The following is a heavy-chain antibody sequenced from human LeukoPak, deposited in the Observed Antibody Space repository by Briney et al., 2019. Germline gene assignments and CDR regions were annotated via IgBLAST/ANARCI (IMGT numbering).Heavy chain of an antibody. Sequence: GGSLRLSCAASGFSFSDSYMTWVRQAPGKGLEWLSYISGNSGDINYADSVKGRFTISRDNAKNSLYLQMNSLRVEDTAVYYCVRDGGFPGTTGTYEIWGQGTTVTV. CDR2: ISGNSGDI. J-gene: IGHJ3*02. CDR3: VRDGGFPGTTGTYEI. D-gene: IGHD1-1*01. CDR1: GFSFSDSY. V-gene: IGHV3-11*06.